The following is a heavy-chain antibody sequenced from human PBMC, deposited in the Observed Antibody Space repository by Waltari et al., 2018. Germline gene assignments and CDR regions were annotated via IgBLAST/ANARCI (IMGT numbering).Heavy chain of an antibody. CDR1: GSTFSSYA. CDR2: IIPIFGTA. V-gene: IGHV1-69*13. D-gene: IGHD3-16*01. CDR3: ASTGVGGAFDI. Sequence: QVQLVQSGAEVKKPGSSVKVSCKASGSTFSSYAISWVRQAPGKGLGWMGGIIPIFGTANYAQKFQGRVTITADESTSTAYMELSSLRSEDTAVYYCASTGVGGAFDIWGQGTMVTVSS. J-gene: IGHJ3*02.